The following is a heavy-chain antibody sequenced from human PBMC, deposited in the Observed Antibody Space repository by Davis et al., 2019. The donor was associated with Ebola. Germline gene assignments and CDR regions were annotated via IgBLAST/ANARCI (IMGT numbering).Heavy chain of an antibody. CDR1: GFTSSNYA. J-gene: IGHJ4*02. CDR3: AKVKYYSTWRGGFDY. CDR2: ISPSTST. Sequence: GESLKISCTASGFTSSNYAMTWVRQAPGKGLEWVSIISPSTSTYYADSVKGRFTISRDNSNNTLYLQMNSLRAEDTALYYCAKVKYYSTWRGGFDYWGQGTLVTVSS. V-gene: IGHV3-23*01. D-gene: IGHD6-13*01.